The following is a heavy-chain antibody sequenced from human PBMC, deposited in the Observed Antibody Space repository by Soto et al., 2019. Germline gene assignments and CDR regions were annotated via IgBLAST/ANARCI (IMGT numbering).Heavy chain of an antibody. CDR3: AREYMVRGVIVPNFDY. D-gene: IGHD3-10*01. J-gene: IGHJ4*02. CDR1: GYTFTSYG. V-gene: IGHV1-18*01. Sequence: ASVKVSCKASGYTFTSYGISWVRQAPGQGLEWMGWISAYNGNTNYAQKLQGRVTMTTDTSTSTAYMELRSLRSDDTAVYYCAREYMVRGVIVPNFDYWGQGTLVTVSS. CDR2: ISAYNGNT.